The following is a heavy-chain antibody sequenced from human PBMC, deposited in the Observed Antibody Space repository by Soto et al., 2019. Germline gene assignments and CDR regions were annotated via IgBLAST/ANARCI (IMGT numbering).Heavy chain of an antibody. CDR3: ARDSDCHSTSCFFPPHV. J-gene: IGHJ6*02. CDR1: GFTFSSYA. D-gene: IGHD2-2*01. Sequence: GGSLRLSCAASGFTFSSYAMSWVRPVPGKGLEWVSGISGGGSYIFYADSVQGRFSISRDNPKNSLFLEMNSLRVEDTAVYYCARDSDCHSTSCFFPPHVWGQGTTVTVS. V-gene: IGHV3-21*06. CDR2: ISGGGSYI.